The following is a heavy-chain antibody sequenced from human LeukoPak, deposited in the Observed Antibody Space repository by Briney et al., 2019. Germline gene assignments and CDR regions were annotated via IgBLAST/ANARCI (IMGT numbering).Heavy chain of an antibody. CDR2: IYYSGST. Sequence: SETLSLTCTVSGGSISNYYWSWIRQPPGKGLEWIGYIYYSGSTNYNPSLKSRVTISVDTSKNQFSLKLSSVTAADTAVYYCARDMVRGVMGAFDIWGQGTMVTVSS. CDR3: ARDMVRGVMGAFDI. D-gene: IGHD3-10*01. V-gene: IGHV4-59*01. CDR1: GGSISNYY. J-gene: IGHJ3*02.